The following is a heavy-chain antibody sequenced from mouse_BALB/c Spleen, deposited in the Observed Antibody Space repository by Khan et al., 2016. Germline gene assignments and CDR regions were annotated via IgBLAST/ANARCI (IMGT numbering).Heavy chain of an antibody. CDR3: RSVYFDY. Sequence: EVKLEESGGGLVQPGGSMKLSCAASGFTFSDAWMDWVRQSPEKGLEWVDEIRSKANNHATYFTESVQGRFTISRDDSKSRFYLQMNSLRADDTGIYYCRSVYFDYWGQGTTLTVSS. V-gene: IGHV6-6*01. CDR1: GFTFSDAW. CDR2: IRSKANNHAT. J-gene: IGHJ2*01.